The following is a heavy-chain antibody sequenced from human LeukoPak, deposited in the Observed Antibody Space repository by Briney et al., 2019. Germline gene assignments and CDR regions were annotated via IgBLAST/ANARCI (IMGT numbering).Heavy chain of an antibody. CDR1: RLTLSGYV. J-gene: IGHJ6*02. V-gene: IGHV3-7*01. CDR2: IKQDGSEK. Sequence: GGSLRLSRAPSRLTLSGYVMSWVRKAPGKRLECVANIKQDGSEKYYVDAVKGRFTSSRDNAKNSLYLQMNSLRAEDTAVYYCARYDGVRDYYYYGMDVWGQGTTVTVSS. CDR3: ARYDGVRDYYYYGMDV. D-gene: IGHD2-8*01.